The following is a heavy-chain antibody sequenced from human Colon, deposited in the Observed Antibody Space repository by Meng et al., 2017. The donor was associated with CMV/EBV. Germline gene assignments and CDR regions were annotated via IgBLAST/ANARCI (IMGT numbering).Heavy chain of an antibody. CDR2: INSNSGAT. V-gene: IGHV1-2*02. CDR1: GYTFSDYH. J-gene: IGHJ4*02. CDR3: ARDPSGSRVPFDY. Sequence: VKLVQCGVGVNKPGASVRVSCKTSGYTFSDYHIHWVRQAPGQGLEWMGWINSNSGATDYAQKFQGRFTMTRDTSITTVYMELSSLRSDDTAVYYCARDPSGSRVPFDYWGQGSLVTVSS. D-gene: IGHD1-26*01.